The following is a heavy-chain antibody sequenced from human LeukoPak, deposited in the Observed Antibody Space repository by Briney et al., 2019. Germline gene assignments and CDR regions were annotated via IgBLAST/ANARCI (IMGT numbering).Heavy chain of an antibody. V-gene: IGHV1-24*01. D-gene: IGHD5-24*01. CDR1: GYTLTELS. Sequence: GASVNVSCKVSGYTLTELSMHWVRQAPGKGLEWMGGFDPEDGETIYAQKFQGRVTMTEDTSTDTAYMELSSLRSEDTAVYYCATDSDRRDGYNPLDYWGQGTLVTVSS. CDR3: ATDSDRRDGYNPLDY. J-gene: IGHJ4*02. CDR2: FDPEDGET.